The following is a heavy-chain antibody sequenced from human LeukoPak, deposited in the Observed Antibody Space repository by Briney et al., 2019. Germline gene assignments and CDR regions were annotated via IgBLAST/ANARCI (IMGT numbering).Heavy chain of an antibody. Sequence: ASVKVSCKASGDIFTTYDVHWVRQASGQGLEWMGWMNPKSGDRGYAQKFQDRVAMTMNNSIRTAYMELRGLQPEDTAVYYCASGWYYRYFGTDVWGQGTTVIVSS. CDR2: MNPKSGDR. CDR1: GDIFTTYD. D-gene: IGHD3-16*02. V-gene: IGHV1-8*01. J-gene: IGHJ6*02. CDR3: ASGWYYRYFGTDV.